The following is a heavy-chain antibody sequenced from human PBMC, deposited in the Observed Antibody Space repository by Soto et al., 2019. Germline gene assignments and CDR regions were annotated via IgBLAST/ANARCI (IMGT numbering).Heavy chain of an antibody. CDR2: IYYSGST. CDR3: ARGVPNTGYGSSWYENWFDP. Sequence: NPSETLSLTCTVSGGSINDYYWNWIRKPPGKGLEWLGHIYYSGSTNYIPALKSRVTISVDTSKNQFSLKVTSVTAADTAVYYCARGVPNTGYGSSWYENWFDPWGQGTLVTVSS. CDR1: GGSINDYY. D-gene: IGHD6-13*01. J-gene: IGHJ5*02. V-gene: IGHV4-59*01.